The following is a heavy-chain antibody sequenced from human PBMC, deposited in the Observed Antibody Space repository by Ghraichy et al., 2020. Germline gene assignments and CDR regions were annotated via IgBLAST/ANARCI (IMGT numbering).Heavy chain of an antibody. D-gene: IGHD6-6*01. V-gene: IGHV4-59*01. Sequence: SETLSLTCTVSGGSISSYYWSWIRQPPGKGLEWIGYIYYSGSTNYNPSLKSRVTISVDTSKNQFSLKLSSVTAADTAVYYCARDRGEQLVGFDYWGQGTLVTVSS. CDR2: IYYSGST. J-gene: IGHJ4*02. CDR3: ARDRGEQLVGFDY. CDR1: GGSISSYY.